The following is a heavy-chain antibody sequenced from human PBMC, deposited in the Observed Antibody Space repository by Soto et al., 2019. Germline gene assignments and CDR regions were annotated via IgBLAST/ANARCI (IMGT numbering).Heavy chain of an antibody. V-gene: IGHV4-30-4*01. CDR1: GGSISSGDYY. D-gene: IGHD3-3*01. J-gene: IGHJ6*02. CDR3: AKEPVSITIFGVNGMDV. CDR2: IYYSGST. Sequence: SETLSLTCTVSGGSISSGDYYWSWIRQPPGKGLQWIGYIYYSGSTYYNPSLKSRVTISVDTSKNQFSLKLSSVTAADTAVYYCAKEPVSITIFGVNGMDVWGQGTTVTVSS.